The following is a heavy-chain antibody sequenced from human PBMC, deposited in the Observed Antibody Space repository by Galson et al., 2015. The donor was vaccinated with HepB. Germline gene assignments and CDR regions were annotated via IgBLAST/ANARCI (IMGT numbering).Heavy chain of an antibody. D-gene: IGHD5-18*01. CDR1: GYNFSTTYW. J-gene: IGHJ4*02. Sequence: QSGAEVKKPGESLRISCKASGYNFSTTYWIGWVRQMPGKGLEWMGIIYPGDSDTRYNPSFQGQVTISADKSITTAYLQWSSLKASDTAMYYCARPTLDSYGFDYWGQGTLVTVSS. V-gene: IGHV5-51*01. CDR3: ARPTLDSYGFDY. CDR2: IYPGDSDT.